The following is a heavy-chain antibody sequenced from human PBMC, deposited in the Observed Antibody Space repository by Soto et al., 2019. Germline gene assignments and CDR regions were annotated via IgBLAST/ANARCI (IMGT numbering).Heavy chain of an antibody. D-gene: IGHD2-15*01. V-gene: IGHV3-66*01. CDR2: IYSGGST. CDR3: ARVVGGAAPFYYYYMDV. CDR1: GFTVSSNY. J-gene: IGHJ6*03. Sequence: EVQLVESGGGLVQPGGSLRLSCAASGFTVSSNYMSWVRQAPGKGLEWVSVIYSGGSTYYADSVKGRFTISRDNSKNTLYLQMNSLRAEDTAVYYCARVVGGAAPFYYYYMDVWGKGTTVTVSS.